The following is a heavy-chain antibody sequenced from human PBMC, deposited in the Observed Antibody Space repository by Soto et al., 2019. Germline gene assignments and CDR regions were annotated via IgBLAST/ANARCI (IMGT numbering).Heavy chain of an antibody. Sequence: QVQLQQWGAGLLKPSETLSLTCAVYGGSFSGYYWSWIRQPPGKGLEWIGEINHSGSTNYNPSLKSRVTRSVGTIQNLSSLKLGSVAAADTAGYYCARDKSFRKAAAGGYCQPWGEGTLVTFSS. CDR1: GGSFSGYY. CDR2: INHSGST. V-gene: IGHV4-34*01. J-gene: IGHJ1*01. D-gene: IGHD6-13*01. CDR3: ARDKSFRKAAAGGYCQP.